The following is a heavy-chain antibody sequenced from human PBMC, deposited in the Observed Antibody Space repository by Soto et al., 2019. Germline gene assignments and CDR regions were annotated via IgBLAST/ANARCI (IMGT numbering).Heavy chain of an antibody. J-gene: IGHJ4*02. CDR2: VYHSGRT. D-gene: IGHD3-16*01. V-gene: IGHV4-59*11. CDR3: ARVGGVAPHNNDY. Sequence: PSETLSLTCTVSGGSMRTQYWSWIRQPPGKGLEWIGYVYHSGRTTYNPSLKSRVTISIDTSKNQFSLKLSSVTAADTAVYYCARVGGVAPHNNDYWGQGTLVTVSS. CDR1: GGSMRTQY.